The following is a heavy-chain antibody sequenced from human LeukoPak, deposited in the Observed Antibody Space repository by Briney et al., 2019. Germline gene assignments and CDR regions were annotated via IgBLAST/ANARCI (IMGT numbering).Heavy chain of an antibody. CDR2: ISSSSDYI. CDR1: GFTFSSST. Sequence: GGSLRLSCAASGFTFSSSTMNWVRRAPGKGLEWVSSISSSSDYIYYADSLKGRSTISRDNAKNSLYLQMKSLRAEDMALYYCAKFTTKGYCSSTSCYQEGLGYFDYWGQGTLVTVSS. J-gene: IGHJ4*02. V-gene: IGHV3-21*04. D-gene: IGHD2-2*01. CDR3: AKFTTKGYCSSTSCYQEGLGYFDY.